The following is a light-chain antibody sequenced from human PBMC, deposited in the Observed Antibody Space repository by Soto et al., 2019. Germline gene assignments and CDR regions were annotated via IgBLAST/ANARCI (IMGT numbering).Light chain of an antibody. V-gene: IGKV1-39*01. CDR3: QQSYDTLT. CDR1: QSISSY. J-gene: IGKJ1*01. CDR2: AAS. Sequence: DIQMTQSPSSLSASVGARVPITCRASQSISSYLNWYQQKPGKAPKLLIYAASSLQSGVPSRFSGSGSGTDFTLTISSLQPEDFATYYCQQSYDTLTFGQGTKV.